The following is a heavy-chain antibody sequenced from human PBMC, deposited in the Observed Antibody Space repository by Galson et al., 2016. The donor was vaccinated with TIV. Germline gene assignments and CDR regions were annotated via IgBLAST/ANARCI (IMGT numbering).Heavy chain of an antibody. CDR1: GVTFIDYY. D-gene: IGHD2-21*01. J-gene: IGHJ3*01. Sequence: SVKVSCKASGVTFIDYYLHWVRQAPGQGLEWMAMINPGGGSTVYAQSFRDRVTVTRDTYASTIYMELRSLTSEDTAVYYCARVRSCGGDCYVFDLWGQGTMVTV. CDR3: ARVRSCGGDCYVFDL. CDR2: INPGGGST. V-gene: IGHV1-46*01.